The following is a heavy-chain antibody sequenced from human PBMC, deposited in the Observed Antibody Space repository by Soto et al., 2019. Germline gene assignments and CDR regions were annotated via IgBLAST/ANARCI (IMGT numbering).Heavy chain of an antibody. J-gene: IGHJ4*02. V-gene: IGHV3-66*01. CDR1: GFTVSTKY. Sequence: GGSLRLSCAASGFTVSTKYMSWVRQAPGKGLEWVSVIYSGGSTFYADSVRGRFTISRDNSKNTVNLQMNSLRAEDTAVYYCAREPRAAVYWGQGTLVTVSS. CDR2: IYSGGST. CDR3: AREPRAAVY.